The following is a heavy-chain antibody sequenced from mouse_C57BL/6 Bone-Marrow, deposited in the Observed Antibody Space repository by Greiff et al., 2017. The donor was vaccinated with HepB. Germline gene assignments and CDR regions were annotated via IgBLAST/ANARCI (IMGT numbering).Heavy chain of an antibody. Sequence: EVKLMESGGGLVQPGGSLSLSCAASGFTFTDYYMSWVRQPPGKALEWLGFIRNKANGYTTEYSASVKGQFTISRDNSQSILYLQMNALRAEDSATYYCARSIYDYDGTFAYWGQGTLVTVSA. CDR1: GFTFTDYY. D-gene: IGHD2-4*01. J-gene: IGHJ3*01. CDR2: IRNKANGYTT. V-gene: IGHV7-3*01. CDR3: ARSIYDYDGTFAY.